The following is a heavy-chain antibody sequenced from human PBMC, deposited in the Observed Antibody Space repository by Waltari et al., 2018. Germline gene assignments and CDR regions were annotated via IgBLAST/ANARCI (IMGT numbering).Heavy chain of an antibody. V-gene: IGHV4-59*12. D-gene: IGHD1-26*01. CDR1: GGSMTTYY. CDR3: ARLGAEAADGGYYHHAIDV. J-gene: IGHJ6*02. CDR2: VSHTGLT. Sequence: GPGLLKPSETLSLTCSVSGGSMTTYYWSWIRQPPGKGLEWIGYVSHTGLTNYNSSLRSRVSMSVDTSKRQFSLRLDSVTAADTAVYFCARLGAEAADGGYYHHAIDVWGQGTTVIVSS.